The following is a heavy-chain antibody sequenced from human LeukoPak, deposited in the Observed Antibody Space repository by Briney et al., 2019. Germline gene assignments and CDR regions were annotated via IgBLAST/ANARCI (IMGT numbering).Heavy chain of an antibody. J-gene: IGHJ4*02. V-gene: IGHV3-53*01. CDR1: GFTVSDNN. Sequence: GGSLRLSCAASGFTVSDNNMIWVRQAPGKGLEWVSTLHRDGSVRYADSENGRFTISRDDSKNTLSLQMSSLRDGDTAVYYCVRVHGGGYWGQGTLVTVSS. D-gene: IGHD3-16*01. CDR3: VRVHGGGY. CDR2: LHRDGSV.